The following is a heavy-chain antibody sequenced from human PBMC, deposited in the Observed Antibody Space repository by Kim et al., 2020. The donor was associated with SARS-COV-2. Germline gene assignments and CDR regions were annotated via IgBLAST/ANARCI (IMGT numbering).Heavy chain of an antibody. CDR3: ASSYYDSSGYSRTSTIDY. J-gene: IGHJ4*02. V-gene: IGHV3-48*03. D-gene: IGHD3-22*01. Sequence: KGRFTISRDNAKNSLYLQMNSLRAEDTAVYYCASSYYDSSGYSRTSTIDYWGQGTLVTVSS.